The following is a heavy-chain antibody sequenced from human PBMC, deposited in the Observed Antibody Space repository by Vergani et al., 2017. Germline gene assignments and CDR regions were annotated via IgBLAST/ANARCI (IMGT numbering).Heavy chain of an antibody. CDR3: AKERYSGTYSGKYFDY. V-gene: IGHV3-23*01. D-gene: IGHD1-26*01. CDR2: ISGSGDST. Sequence: EVQMLESGGNLVQPGGSLRLSCAASGFTFRSYAMSWVRQAPGKGLEWVSGISGSGDSTYYADSVKGRFTTTRDNSKNTLYLQMNSLRAEDTAVYYCAKERYSGTYSGKYFDYWGQGTLVTVSS. J-gene: IGHJ4*02. CDR1: GFTFRSYA.